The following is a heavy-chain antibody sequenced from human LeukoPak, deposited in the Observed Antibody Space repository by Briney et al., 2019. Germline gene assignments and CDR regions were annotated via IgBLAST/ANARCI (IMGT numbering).Heavy chain of an antibody. J-gene: IGHJ5*02. CDR1: GGSISGYY. Sequence: PSETLSLTCTVSGGSISGYYWSWIRQPPGKGLEWIGYIYYSGSTNYNPSLKSRVTMSVDTSKNQFSLKLRSVTAADAAVYYCARLGQQVFLHWFDPWGQGTLATVSS. CDR3: ARLGQQVFLHWFDP. V-gene: IGHV4-59*08. D-gene: IGHD6-13*01. CDR2: IYYSGST.